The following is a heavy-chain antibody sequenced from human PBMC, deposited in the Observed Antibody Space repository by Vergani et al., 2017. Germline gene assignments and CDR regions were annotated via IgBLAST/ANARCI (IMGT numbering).Heavy chain of an antibody. D-gene: IGHD5-24*01. CDR1: GFTFSSYA. CDR2: TWYEGNNN. V-gene: IGHV3-33*08. J-gene: IGHJ4*02. CDR3: ARETRDTPSSLDY. Sequence: VQLVESGGGLVKPGGSLRLSCAASGFTFSSYAMHWARQAPGKGLEWVAMTWYEGNNNYYADSVKGRFTISKDISKNTLYLQMNSLRGDDTAVYYCARETRDTPSSLDYWGQGTLVTVSS.